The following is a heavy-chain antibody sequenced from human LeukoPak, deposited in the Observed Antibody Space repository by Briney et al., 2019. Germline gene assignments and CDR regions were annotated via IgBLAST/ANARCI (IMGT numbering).Heavy chain of an antibody. CDR2: ISSSSSYI. D-gene: IGHD3-3*02. Sequence: GGSLRLSCAASGFTFSSYSMNWVRQAPGKGLEWVSSISSSSSYIYYADSVKGRFTISRDNAKNSLYLQMNSLRAEDTSVYYCGELGINMNGGLWGKGTTVTISS. J-gene: IGHJ6*04. CDR3: GELGINMNGGL. CDR1: GFTFSSYS. V-gene: IGHV3-21*01.